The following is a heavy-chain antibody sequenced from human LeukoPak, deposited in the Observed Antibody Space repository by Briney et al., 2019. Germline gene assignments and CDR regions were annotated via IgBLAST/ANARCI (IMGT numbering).Heavy chain of an antibody. Sequence: SETLSLTCTVSGGSISSYYWSWIRQPPGKGLEWIGYIYYSGSTNYNPSLKSRVTISVDTSKNQFSLKLSSVTAADTAVYYCARDGAYSGSYLDYYYGMDVWGQGTTVTVSS. J-gene: IGHJ6*02. CDR3: ARDGAYSGSYLDYYYGMDV. CDR1: GGSISSYY. D-gene: IGHD1-26*01. CDR2: IYYSGST. V-gene: IGHV4-59*01.